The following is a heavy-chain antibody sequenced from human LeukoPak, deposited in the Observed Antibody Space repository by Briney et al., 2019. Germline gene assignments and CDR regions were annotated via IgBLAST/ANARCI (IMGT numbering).Heavy chain of an antibody. Sequence: GASVKVSCKVSGYTLTEISMHWVRQAPGKGLEWMGGFDPEDGETIYAQKFQGRVTMTEDTSTDTAYMELSSLRSEDTAVYYCATYFQWFAAPNWFDPWGQGTLVTVSS. CDR1: GYTLTEIS. CDR2: FDPEDGET. V-gene: IGHV1-24*01. J-gene: IGHJ5*02. D-gene: IGHD3-9*01. CDR3: ATYFQWFAAPNWFDP.